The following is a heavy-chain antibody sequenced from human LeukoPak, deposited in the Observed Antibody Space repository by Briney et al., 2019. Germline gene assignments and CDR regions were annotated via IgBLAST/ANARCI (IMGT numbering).Heavy chain of an antibody. Sequence: GGSLRLSCAASGFTFSNYGMSWVRQAPGKGLEWVSIISGSGGSTYYADSVKGRFTISRDNSKNTLYLQMNSLIAEDTAVYYCAKDCYGSGSYIAYWGQGNMVTVSS. J-gene: IGHJ4*02. CDR1: GFTFSNYG. V-gene: IGHV3-23*01. CDR2: ISGSGGST. D-gene: IGHD3-10*01. CDR3: AKDCYGSGSYIAY.